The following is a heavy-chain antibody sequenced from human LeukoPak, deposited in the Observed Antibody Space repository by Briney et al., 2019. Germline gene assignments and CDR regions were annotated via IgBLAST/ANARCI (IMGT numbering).Heavy chain of an antibody. D-gene: IGHD1-26*01. CDR2: VSGSGGST. J-gene: IGHJ4*02. CDR1: GFTFSNYA. CDR3: AKVGATQDF. Sequence: PGGSLRLSSAASGFTFSNYAMSWVRQTPGKGLQWVSAVSGSGGSTYYADSVKGRFTISRDNSQNTLYLKMNSLRAEDTAVYYCAKVGATQDFWGQGTLVTVSS. V-gene: IGHV3-23*01.